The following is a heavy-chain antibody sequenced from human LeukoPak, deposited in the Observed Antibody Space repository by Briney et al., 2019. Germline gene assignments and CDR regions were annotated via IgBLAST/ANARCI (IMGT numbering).Heavy chain of an antibody. D-gene: IGHD3-9*01. CDR1: GFTFSTYE. V-gene: IGHV3-48*03. Sequence: GGSLRLSCAASGFTFSTYEMNWVRQAPGKGLEWVSYISRSGSAMYYADSVKGRFTISRDNAKNSLFLQMNSLRAEDTAVYYCVRDSDIDYWGQGTLVTVSS. CDR3: VRDSDIDY. CDR2: ISRSGSAM. J-gene: IGHJ4*02.